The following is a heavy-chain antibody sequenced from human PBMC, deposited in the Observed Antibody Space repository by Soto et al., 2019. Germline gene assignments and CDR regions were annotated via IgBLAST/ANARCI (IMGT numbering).Heavy chain of an antibody. V-gene: IGHV3-30-3*01. CDR3: ARDHDRHFAGGAFDI. Sequence: GGSLRLSCAASGFTFSSYAMHWVRQAPGKGLEWVAVISYDGSNKYYADSVKGRFTISRDNSKNTLYLQMNSLRAEDTAVYYCARDHDRHFAGGAFDIWGQGTMVTVSS. D-gene: IGHD3-16*01. CDR2: ISYDGSNK. CDR1: GFTFSSYA. J-gene: IGHJ3*02.